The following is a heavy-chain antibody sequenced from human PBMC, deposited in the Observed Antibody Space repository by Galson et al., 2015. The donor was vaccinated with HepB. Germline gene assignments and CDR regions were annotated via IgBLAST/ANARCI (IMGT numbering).Heavy chain of an antibody. D-gene: IGHD3-10*01. V-gene: IGHV7-4-1*02. CDR1: GYIFCTYA. J-gene: IGHJ3*02. CDR2: INTNTGKP. Sequence: SVKVSCKASGYIFCTYAMNWVRQAPGQGLEWMGWINTNTGKPTYAQGFTGRFVFSSDTFVSTTYLQINSLKTEDTAVYYCARLRGDAFDIWGQGTMVTVS. CDR3: ARLRGDAFDI.